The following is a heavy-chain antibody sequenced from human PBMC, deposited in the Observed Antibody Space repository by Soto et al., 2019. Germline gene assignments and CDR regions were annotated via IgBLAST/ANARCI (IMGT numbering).Heavy chain of an antibody. J-gene: IGHJ4*02. CDR3: ARVPYSSVLLFYLDY. CDR1: GYMFTYYH. Sequence: SVKVSCKASGYMFTYYHVHWVRQAPGQGLEWMGIINPNGGDTRYAQKFQGRVSMTRDTSTSTVYMEVSSLRSEDTALYYCARVPYSSVLLFYLDYWGQGTLVTVSS. CDR2: INPNGGDT. D-gene: IGHD5-18*01. V-gene: IGHV1-46*01.